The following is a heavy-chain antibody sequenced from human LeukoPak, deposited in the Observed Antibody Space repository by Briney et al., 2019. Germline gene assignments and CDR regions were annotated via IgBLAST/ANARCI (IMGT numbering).Heavy chain of an antibody. V-gene: IGHV4-4*02. D-gene: IGHD1-14*01. J-gene: IGHJ5*02. Sequence: PSETLSLTCAVSGGSISSSNWWSWVRQPPGKGLEWIGEIYHSGSTNYNPSLKSRVTISVDTSKNQFSLKLSSVTAADTAVYYCATTPETLNWFDPWGQGTLVTVSS. CDR3: ATTPETLNWFDP. CDR2: IYHSGST. CDR1: GGSISSSNW.